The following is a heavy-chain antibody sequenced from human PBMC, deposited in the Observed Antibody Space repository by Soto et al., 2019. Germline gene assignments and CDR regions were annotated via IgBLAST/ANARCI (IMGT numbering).Heavy chain of an antibody. J-gene: IGHJ5*02. CDR1: GGSISSSSYY. Sequence: SETLSLTCTVSGGSISSSSYYWGWIRQPPGKGLEWIGSIYYSGSTYYNPSLKSRVTISVDTSKNQFSLKLSSVTAADTAVYYCARHDTNYDILTGYYNPSFWFDPWGQGTLVTVSS. CDR2: IYYSGST. D-gene: IGHD3-9*01. V-gene: IGHV4-39*01. CDR3: ARHDTNYDILTGYYNPSFWFDP.